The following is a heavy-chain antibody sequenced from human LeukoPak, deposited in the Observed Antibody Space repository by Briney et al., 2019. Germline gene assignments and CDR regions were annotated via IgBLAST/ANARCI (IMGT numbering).Heavy chain of an antibody. J-gene: IGHJ4*02. CDR1: GFTFSNYW. CDR2: IKQDGSEK. CDR3: ARARGYFDY. Sequence: GGSLRLSCAASGFTFSNYWMSWVRQAPGKGLEWVANIKQDGSEKYYVDSVKGRFTTSRDNAKNSLYLQMNSLRAEDTAVYYCARARGYFDYWGQGTLVTVSS. V-gene: IGHV3-7*01.